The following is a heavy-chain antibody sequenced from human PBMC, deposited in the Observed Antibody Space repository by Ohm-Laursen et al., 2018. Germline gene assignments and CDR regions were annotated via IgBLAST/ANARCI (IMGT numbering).Heavy chain of an antibody. CDR3: AIPGYRYALY. D-gene: IGHD5-18*01. V-gene: IGHV3-66*04. Sequence: GSVRLSCAASEFTVSGNYMSWVRQAPGKGLEWVSVIYGAGSTYYADSVKGRFTISGDNSKNTVYLQMNSLRVEDTAVYYCAIPGYRYALYWGQGTLVTVSS. J-gene: IGHJ4*02. CDR2: IYGAGST. CDR1: EFTVSGNY.